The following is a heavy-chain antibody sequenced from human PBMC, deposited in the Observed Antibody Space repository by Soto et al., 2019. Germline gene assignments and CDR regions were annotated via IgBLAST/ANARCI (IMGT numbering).Heavy chain of an antibody. V-gene: IGHV4-30-2*01. J-gene: IGHJ4*03. D-gene: IGHD6-19*01. CDR3: ARHEVHRSGFTDY. CDR2: IYYSGST. Sequence: SETLCLTCTVSGGSISSGGYCCSWIRQPPGKGLEWIGYIYYSGSTYYNPSLKSRVTISVDRSKNQFSLKLSSVTAADTAVYYCARHEVHRSGFTDYWGQGTTVTVSS. CDR1: GGSISSGGYC.